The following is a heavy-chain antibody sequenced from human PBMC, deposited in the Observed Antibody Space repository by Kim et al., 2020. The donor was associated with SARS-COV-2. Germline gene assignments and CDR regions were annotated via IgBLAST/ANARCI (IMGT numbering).Heavy chain of an antibody. CDR1: GYTFTGYY. Sequence: ASVKVSCKASGYTFTGYYMHWVRQAPGQGLEWMGWINPNSGGTNYAQKFQGRVTMTRDTSISTAYMELSRLRSDDTAVYYCARDRDIDEYNWNAGGWFDPWGQGTLVTVSS. CDR3: ARDRDIDEYNWNAGGWFDP. V-gene: IGHV1-2*02. D-gene: IGHD1-20*01. CDR2: INPNSGGT. J-gene: IGHJ5*02.